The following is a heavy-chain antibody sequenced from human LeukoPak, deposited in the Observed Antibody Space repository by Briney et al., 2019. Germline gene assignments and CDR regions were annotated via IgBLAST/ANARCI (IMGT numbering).Heavy chain of an antibody. CDR1: GGSFSGYY. J-gene: IGHJ4*02. V-gene: IGHV4-34*01. D-gene: IGHD3-22*01. CDR2: INHSGST. CDR3: ARAPVSYHYDILDY. Sequence: PSETLSLTCAVYGGSFSGYYWTWIRQPPGKGLEWIGEINHSGSTNYNPSLKSRVTISVDTSKNQFSLKVSSVTAADTAVYYCARAPVSYHYDILDYWGQGILVTVSS.